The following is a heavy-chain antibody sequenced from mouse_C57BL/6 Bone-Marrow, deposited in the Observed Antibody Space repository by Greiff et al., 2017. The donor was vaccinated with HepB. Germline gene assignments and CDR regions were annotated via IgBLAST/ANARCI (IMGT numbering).Heavy chain of an antibody. CDR3: AREGISDYAMDY. CDR1: GYTFTDYY. V-gene: IGHV1-75*01. CDR2: IFPGSGST. Sequence: QVQLKESGPELVKPGASVKISCKASGYTFTDYYINWVKQRPGQGLEWIGWIFPGSGSTYYNEKFKGKATLTVDKSSSTAYMLLSSLTSEDSAVYFCAREGISDYAMDYWGQGTSVTVSS. J-gene: IGHJ4*01.